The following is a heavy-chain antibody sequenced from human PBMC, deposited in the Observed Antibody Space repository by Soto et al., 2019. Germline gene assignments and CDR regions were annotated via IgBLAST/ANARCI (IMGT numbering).Heavy chain of an antibody. D-gene: IGHD3-10*01. CDR2: INHSGTT. V-gene: IGHV4-34*01. J-gene: IGHJ6*02. Sequence: VDLHKWGAGVLRPSETLSLTCAVNGGSFREYYWSWLRQPPVKGLEWIGEINHSGTTHYNPSLKRRINISIDTSKNQFSLNLTSVTAADTATYYCARDIITVIGGEIYYYFGMDVWGQGPTVTVSS. CDR1: GGSFREYY. CDR3: ARDIITVIGGEIYYYFGMDV.